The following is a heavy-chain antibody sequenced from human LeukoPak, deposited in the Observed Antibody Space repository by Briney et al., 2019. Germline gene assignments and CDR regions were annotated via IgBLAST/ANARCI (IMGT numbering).Heavy chain of an antibody. J-gene: IGHJ4*02. D-gene: IGHD6-13*01. CDR1: GGSFSGYY. CDR3: ARFLRRGIAAFDY. CDR2: INHSGST. Sequence: SETLSLTCAVYGGSFSGYYWSWIRQPPGKGLEWIGEINHSGSTNYNPSLKSRVTISVDTSKTQFSLKLSSVTAADTAVYYCARFLRRGIAAFDYWGQGTLVTVSS. V-gene: IGHV4-34*01.